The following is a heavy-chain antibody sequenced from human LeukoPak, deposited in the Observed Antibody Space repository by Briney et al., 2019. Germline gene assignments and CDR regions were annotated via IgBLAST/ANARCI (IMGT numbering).Heavy chain of an antibody. CDR2: INHSGST. D-gene: IGHD2/OR15-2a*01. CDR1: GGSFSGYY. J-gene: IGHJ4*02. Sequence: SETLSLTCAAYGGSFSGYYWSWIRQPPGKGLEWIGEINHSGSTNYNPSLKSRVTISVDTSKNQFSLKLSSVTAADTAVYYCARSRGKIGYWGQGTLVTVSS. V-gene: IGHV4-34*01. CDR3: ARSRGKIGY.